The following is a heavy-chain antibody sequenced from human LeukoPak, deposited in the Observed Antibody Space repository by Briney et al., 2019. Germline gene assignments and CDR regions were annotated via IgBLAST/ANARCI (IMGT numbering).Heavy chain of an antibody. CDR3: ATFPYYFDSSGSYYFDF. Sequence: GGSLRLSCAASGFTFSSYGMHWVRQAPGKGLEWVAFIRYDGSNKYYADSVKGRFTISRDNSKNTLYLQMNSLRAGDTAVFYCATFPYYFDSSGSYYFDFWGQGTLVTVSS. D-gene: IGHD3-22*01. CDR1: GFTFSSYG. CDR2: IRYDGSNK. J-gene: IGHJ4*02. V-gene: IGHV3-30*02.